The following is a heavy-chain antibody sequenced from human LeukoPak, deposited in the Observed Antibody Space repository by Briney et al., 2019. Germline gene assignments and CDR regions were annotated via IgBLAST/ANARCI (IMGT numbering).Heavy chain of an antibody. J-gene: IGHJ4*02. V-gene: IGHV3-23*01. D-gene: IGHD6-13*01. CDR2: IYGSDDKT. CDR1: GFTFSNYA. Sequence: PGGSLRLSCVASGFTFSNYAMSWVRQAPGKGLELVSGIYGSDDKTVYGDAVKGRFTISRDNSKNTLYLQMNSLRAEDTAVYYCASDSSSWYGGHYWGQGTLVTVSS. CDR3: ASDSSSWYGGHY.